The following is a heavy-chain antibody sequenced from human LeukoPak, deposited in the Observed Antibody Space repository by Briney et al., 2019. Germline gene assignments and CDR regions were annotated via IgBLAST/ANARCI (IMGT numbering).Heavy chain of an antibody. CDR2: IYSGGST. J-gene: IGHJ4*02. CDR3: AKDFRIGYSAHFDY. D-gene: IGHD2-21*01. Sequence: GGSLRLSCAASGFTVSSNYMSWVRQAPGKGLEWVSVIYSGGSTYYADSVKGRFTISRDNSKNTLYLQMDSLRGEDTAVYYCAKDFRIGYSAHFDYWGQGALVTVSS. V-gene: IGHV3-53*01. CDR1: GFTVSSNY.